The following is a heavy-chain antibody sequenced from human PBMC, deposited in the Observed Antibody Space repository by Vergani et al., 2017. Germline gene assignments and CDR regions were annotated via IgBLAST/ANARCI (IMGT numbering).Heavy chain of an antibody. CDR2: IIPIFGTA. V-gene: IGHV1-69*01. CDR1: GGTFSSYA. J-gene: IGHJ4*02. D-gene: IGHD6-13*01. Sequence: QVQLVQSGAEVKKPGSSVKVSCKASGGTFSSYAISWVRQAPGQGLEWMGGIIPIFGTANYAQKFQGRVTITADESTSTAYMELSSLRSEDTAVYYCARHRSDGGYSSSWYSLPLDYWGQGTLVTVSS. CDR3: ARHRSDGGYSSSWYSLPLDY.